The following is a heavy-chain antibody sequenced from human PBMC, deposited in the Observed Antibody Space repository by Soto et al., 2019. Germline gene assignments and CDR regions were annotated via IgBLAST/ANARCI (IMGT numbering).Heavy chain of an antibody. V-gene: IGHV1-46*03. CDR3: ATESTGHRSCAFDY. J-gene: IGHJ4*02. Sequence: QVQLVQSGAEVKKPGASVKVSCKASGYTFTSYYMHWVRQAPGQGLEWMGIINPSGGSTSYGQKCQGRVTMTRDPSTRTLYSELSSLRSEDTALYYCATESTGHRSCAFDYWGQGTLVTVSS. CDR2: INPSGGST. CDR1: GYTFTSYY.